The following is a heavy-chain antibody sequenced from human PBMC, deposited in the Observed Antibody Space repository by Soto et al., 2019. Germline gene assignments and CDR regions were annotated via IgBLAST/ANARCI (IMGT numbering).Heavy chain of an antibody. CDR2: ISGSGGST. V-gene: IGHV3-23*01. J-gene: IGHJ4*02. Sequence: EVQLLESGGGLVQPGGSLRLSCAASGFTFSSYAMSWVRQAPGKGLEWVSAISGSGGSTYYADSVKGRFTISRDNYKNTQYLQVNSLRAEDTAVYDCAKDGGYSYGYPIFHYWGQGTLVTVSS. D-gene: IGHD5-18*01. CDR3: AKDGGYSYGYPIFHY. CDR1: GFTFSSYA.